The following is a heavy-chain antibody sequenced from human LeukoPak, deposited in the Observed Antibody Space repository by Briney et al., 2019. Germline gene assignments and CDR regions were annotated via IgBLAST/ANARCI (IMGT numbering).Heavy chain of an antibody. D-gene: IGHD3-9*01. CDR3: AKDRSDFEFKVNFDY. CDR1: GFTFSSYA. Sequence: GGNLRFSCAASGFTFSSYARSRVRQGPGKGLVGVSAISGSGRSTFYADSVKGRFTISRDNSKNTLYLQMNSLRAEDTAVYYCAKDRSDFEFKVNFDYWGQGTLVTVSS. V-gene: IGHV3-23*01. CDR2: ISGSGRST. J-gene: IGHJ4*02.